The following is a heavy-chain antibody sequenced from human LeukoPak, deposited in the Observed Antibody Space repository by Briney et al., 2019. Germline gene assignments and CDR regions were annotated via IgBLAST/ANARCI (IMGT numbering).Heavy chain of an antibody. J-gene: IGHJ4*02. D-gene: IGHD6-19*01. CDR3: ARDVQAGPGY. V-gene: IGHV3-74*01. CDR2: INSDGSRT. Sequence: GGSLRLSCAASGFTFSSYYIHWVRQAPGKGLVWVSRINSDGSRTTYADSVKGRFTISRDNAKNTLHLQMNSLRAEDTAVYYCARDVQAGPGYWGQGTLVTVSS. CDR1: GFTFSSYY.